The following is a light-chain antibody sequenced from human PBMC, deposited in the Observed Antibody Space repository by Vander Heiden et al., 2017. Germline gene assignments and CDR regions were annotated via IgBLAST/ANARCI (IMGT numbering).Light chain of an antibody. V-gene: IGLV2-14*01. CDR1: GAYNY. CDR3: SSFSGSSTYV. J-gene: IGLJ1*01. CDR2: DVT. Sequence: QSALTQPASVSGSPGQSITIGAYNYVSWYQQHPGKAPKLLISDVTNRPSGVSNRFSGSKSGNTAFLIISGLQAEDEADYYCSSFSGSSTYVFGTGTTVTVL.